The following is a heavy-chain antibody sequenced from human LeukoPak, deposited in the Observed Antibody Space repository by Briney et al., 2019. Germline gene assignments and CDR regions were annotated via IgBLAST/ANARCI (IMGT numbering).Heavy chain of an antibody. CDR1: GFTFDDYA. CDR2: ISWNSGSI. V-gene: IGHV3-9*01. D-gene: IGHD3-22*01. Sequence: GGSLRLSCAASGFTFDDYAMHWVRQAPGKGLEWVSGISWNSGSIGYADSVKGRFTISRDNAKNSLYLQMNSLRVEDTALYYCAKDIHFDYYDSSGYPNWFDPWGQGTLVTVSS. J-gene: IGHJ5*02. CDR3: AKDIHFDYYDSSGYPNWFDP.